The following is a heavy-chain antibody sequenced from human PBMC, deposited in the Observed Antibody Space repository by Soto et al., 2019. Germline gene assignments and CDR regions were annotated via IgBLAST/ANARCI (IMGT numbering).Heavy chain of an antibody. CDR2: IKQDGSEK. J-gene: IGHJ4*02. CDR3: ARVGYCSGGSCYAPYYFDY. D-gene: IGHD2-15*01. V-gene: IGHV3-7*03. CDR1: GFTFSTYS. Sequence: GGSLRLSCAASGFTFSTYSLTWVRQAPGKGLEWVANIKQDGSEKYYVDSLKGRFTISRDNAKNSLYLQMNSLRAEDTAVYYCARVGYCSGGSCYAPYYFDYWGQGTLVTVSS.